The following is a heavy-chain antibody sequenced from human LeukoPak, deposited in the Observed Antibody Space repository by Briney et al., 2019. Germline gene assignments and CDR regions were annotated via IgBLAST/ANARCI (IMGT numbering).Heavy chain of an antibody. D-gene: IGHD1-1*01. CDR3: ARWPTTQGTFDI. CDR1: SGSISTYY. V-gene: IGHV4-4*07. J-gene: IGHJ3*02. CDR2: ISSSGST. Sequence: SETLSLTCTVPSGSISTYYWNWIRQPAGKGLEWIGRISSSGSTNYNASLKSRVTLSIDTSKNQFSLKLTSVTAADTAVYYCARWPTTQGTFDIWGQGTMVTVSS.